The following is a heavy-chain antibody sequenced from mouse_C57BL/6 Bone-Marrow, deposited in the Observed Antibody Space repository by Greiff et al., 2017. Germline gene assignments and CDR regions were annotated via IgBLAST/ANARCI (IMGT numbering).Heavy chain of an antibody. V-gene: IGHV1-69*01. CDR2: IDPSNSDT. J-gene: IGHJ2*01. D-gene: IGHD4-1*01. CDR3: SLTGTDY. Sequence: QVQLQQPGAELVMPGASVKLSCKASGYTFTSYWMHWVKQRPGQGLEWIGKIDPSNSDTNYNQKFKGKSTLTVDKSSSTAYMQLSSLTSEDSAVYYCSLTGTDYWGKGTTLTVSS. CDR1: GYTFTSYW.